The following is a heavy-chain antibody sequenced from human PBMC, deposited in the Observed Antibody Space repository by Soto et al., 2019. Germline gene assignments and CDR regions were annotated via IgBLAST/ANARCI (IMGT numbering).Heavy chain of an antibody. CDR1: GGSFSGYY. J-gene: IGHJ5*02. CDR2: INHSGST. Sequence: PSETLSLTCAVYGGSFSGYYWSWIRQPPGKGLEWIGEINHSGSTNYNPSLKSRFTISRDNAKNTVHLQMNSLRVEDTAVYYCARACCNEQNWFDPWGQGTLVTVSS. D-gene: IGHD1-1*01. V-gene: IGHV4-34*01. CDR3: ARACCNEQNWFDP.